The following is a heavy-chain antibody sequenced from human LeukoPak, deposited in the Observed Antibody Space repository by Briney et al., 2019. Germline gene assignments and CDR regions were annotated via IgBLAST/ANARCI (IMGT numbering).Heavy chain of an antibody. D-gene: IGHD3-16*02. CDR2: ISAYNGNT. J-gene: IGHJ4*02. CDR1: GYTFTSYG. CDR3: ARATSDDYVWGSYRYDDY. V-gene: IGHV1-18*01. Sequence: ASVKVSCKASGYTFTSYGISWVRQAPGQGLEWMGWISAYNGNTNYAQKLQGRVTMTTDTSTSTAYMELRSLRSDDTAVYYCARATSDDYVWGSYRYDDYWGQGTLVTVSS.